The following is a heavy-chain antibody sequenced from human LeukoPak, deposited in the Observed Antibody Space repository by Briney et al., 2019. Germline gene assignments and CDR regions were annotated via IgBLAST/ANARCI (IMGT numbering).Heavy chain of an antibody. J-gene: IGHJ5*02. D-gene: IGHD1-1*01. Sequence: KSSETLSLTCTVSSASISSSSHSWGWIRQPPGKGLEWTGRTYYTGRTYYDPSFKSRVTISVDTSKNQVSLKLSSVTAADTAVYYCAQSLGNNNWIGNWFDPWGQGTLVTVSS. CDR1: SASISSSSHS. CDR2: TYYTGRT. V-gene: IGHV4-39*01. CDR3: AQSLGNNNWIGNWFDP.